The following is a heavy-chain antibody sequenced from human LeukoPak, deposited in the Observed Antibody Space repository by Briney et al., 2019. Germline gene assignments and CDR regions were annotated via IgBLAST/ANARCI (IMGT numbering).Heavy chain of an antibody. Sequence: PGGSLRLSCAASGFTFSSYAMSWVRQAPGKGLEWVSVIRDNGGSTYYADSVKGRFTISRDNSKNTLYLQMNSLRAEDTAVYYCAKGSGEAARGRPCDYWGQGTLVTVSS. CDR1: GFTFSSYA. V-gene: IGHV3-23*01. CDR2: IRDNGGST. J-gene: IGHJ4*02. CDR3: AKGSGEAARGRPCDY. D-gene: IGHD6-6*01.